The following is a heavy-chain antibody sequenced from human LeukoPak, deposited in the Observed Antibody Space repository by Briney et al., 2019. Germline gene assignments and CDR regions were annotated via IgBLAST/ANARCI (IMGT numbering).Heavy chain of an antibody. D-gene: IGHD6-13*01. V-gene: IGHV3-7*01. Sequence: GGSLRLSCAASGFTFSSYWMSWVRQAPGKGLEWVANIKQDGSEKYYVDSVKGRFTISRDNAKNSLYLQMNSLRAEDTAVYYCARARTSIAAAGVYYFDYWGQGTLVTVSS. CDR1: GFTFSSYW. CDR3: ARARTSIAAAGVYYFDY. CDR2: IKQDGSEK. J-gene: IGHJ4*02.